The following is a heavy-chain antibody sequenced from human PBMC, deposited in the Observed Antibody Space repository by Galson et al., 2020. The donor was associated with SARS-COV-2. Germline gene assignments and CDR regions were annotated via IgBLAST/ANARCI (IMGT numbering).Heavy chain of an antibody. Sequence: GGSLRLSCAASGFTFSSYAMHWVRQAPGKGLEWVAVISYDGSNKYYADSVEGRFTISRDNFKNTLYLQMNSLRAEDTAVYYCARAQSGSYWNAFDIWGQGTMVTVSS. V-gene: IGHV3-30*04. D-gene: IGHD1-26*01. CDR1: GFTFSSYA. CDR2: ISYDGSNK. J-gene: IGHJ3*02. CDR3: ARAQSGSYWNAFDI.